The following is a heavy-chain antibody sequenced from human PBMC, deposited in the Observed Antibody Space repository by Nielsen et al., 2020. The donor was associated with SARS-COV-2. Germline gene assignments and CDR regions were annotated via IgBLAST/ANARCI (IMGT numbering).Heavy chain of an antibody. J-gene: IGHJ6*02. CDR1: GYTFTSYD. Sequence: ASVKVSCKTSGYTFTSYDINWVRQATGQGLEWMGWMNPNSGNTGYAQKFQGRVTMTRNTSISTAYMELSSLRSEDTAVYYCARRYYWELLGYYYYYGMDVWGQGTTVTVSS. V-gene: IGHV1-8*01. CDR2: MNPNSGNT. CDR3: ARRYYWELLGYYYYYGMDV. D-gene: IGHD1-26*01.